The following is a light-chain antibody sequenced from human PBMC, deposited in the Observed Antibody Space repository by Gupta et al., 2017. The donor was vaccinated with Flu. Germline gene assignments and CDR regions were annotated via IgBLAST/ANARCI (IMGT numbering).Light chain of an antibody. V-gene: IGLV2-14*01. CDR1: SSDVGGYNY. Sequence: QSALTQPAPVSGSPGQSITLPCTGTSSDVGGYNYVSWYQQHPGKAPKLMIYEVRNRPSGFSNRFSGSKSGNTASRTISGLQAEDEADNYCSSYTSSSTLRVFGGGTKLTGL. CDR2: EVR. J-gene: IGLJ3*02. CDR3: SSYTSSSTLRV.